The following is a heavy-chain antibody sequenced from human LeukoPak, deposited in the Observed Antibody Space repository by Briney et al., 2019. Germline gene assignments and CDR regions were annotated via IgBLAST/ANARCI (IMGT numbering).Heavy chain of an antibody. CDR3: LRDLNWSLDQ. CDR1: GFTFSNYM. D-gene: IGHD1-20*01. V-gene: IGHV3-74*01. J-gene: IGHJ4*02. Sequence: QSGGSLRLSCAASGFTFSNYMMHWVRHAPGKGLVWVSRIKSDGITITYADSVKGRFTISRDNAKNTLYLQMNSLRAEDTAVYYCLRDLNWSLDQWGQGTLVTVSS. CDR2: IKSDGITI.